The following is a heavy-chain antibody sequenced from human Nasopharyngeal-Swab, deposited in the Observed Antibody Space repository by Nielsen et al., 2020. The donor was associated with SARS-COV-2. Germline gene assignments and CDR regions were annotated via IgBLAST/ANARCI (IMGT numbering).Heavy chain of an antibody. D-gene: IGHD1-14*01. V-gene: IGHV3-74*01. CDR3: VRSPSSISPGWFDP. CDR1: GFTFSSYW. Sequence: GGSLRLSCAASGFTFSSYWMHWVRQAPGKGLVWVSRITSEGSSTSYADSVKGRFTISRDNAKNTLYLQMNSLRAEDTAVYYCVRSPSSISPGWFDPWGQGTLVTVSS. J-gene: IGHJ5*02. CDR2: ITSEGSST.